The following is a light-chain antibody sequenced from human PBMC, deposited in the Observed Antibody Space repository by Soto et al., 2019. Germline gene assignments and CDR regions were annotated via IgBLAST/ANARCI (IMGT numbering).Light chain of an antibody. J-gene: IGKJ5*01. CDR1: QSVSSSY. Sequence: EIVLTHSPGTLSLSPGERATLSCRASQSVSSSYLAWYQQKPGQAPRLLISGASSRATGIPDRFSGSGSGTDFTLTISRLEPEDFAVYYCQQYGTSPPNTFGQGTRLEIK. V-gene: IGKV3-20*01. CDR3: QQYGTSPPNT. CDR2: GAS.